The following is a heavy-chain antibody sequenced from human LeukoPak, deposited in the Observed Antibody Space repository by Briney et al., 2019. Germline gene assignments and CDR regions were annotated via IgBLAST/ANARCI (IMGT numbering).Heavy chain of an antibody. V-gene: IGHV3-11*01. Sequence: GGSLRLSCAASGLAFSDYYMSWIRPAPGKGLEWVSYMGSGGSTIYYADSVRGRFTISRDNAKSSLYLQMNNLRAEDTAVYYCARDPQNRDGYNFDYWGQGTLVTVSS. CDR3: ARDPQNRDGYNFDY. CDR2: MGSGGSTI. J-gene: IGHJ4*02. CDR1: GLAFSDYY. D-gene: IGHD5-24*01.